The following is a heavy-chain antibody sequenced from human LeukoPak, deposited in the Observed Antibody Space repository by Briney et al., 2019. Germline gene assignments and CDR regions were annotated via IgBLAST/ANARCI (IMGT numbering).Heavy chain of an antibody. CDR3: ASPRALYCSSTSCQTANGAFDI. D-gene: IGHD2-2*01. Sequence: GASVKVSCKASGGTFSSYTISWVRQAPGQGLEWMGRIIPILGIANYAQKFQGRVTITADKSTSTAYMELSSQRSGDTAVYYCASPRALYCSSTSCQTANGAFDIWGQGTMVTVSS. J-gene: IGHJ3*02. CDR1: GGTFSSYT. V-gene: IGHV1-69*02. CDR2: IIPILGIA.